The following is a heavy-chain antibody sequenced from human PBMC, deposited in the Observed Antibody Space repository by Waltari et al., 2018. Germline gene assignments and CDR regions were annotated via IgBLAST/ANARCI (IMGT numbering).Heavy chain of an antibody. Sequence: QVQLVQSGAEVKKPGASVKVSCKVSGSSVTELSIHWGRQAPGKGLEWMGGFDSENGETIYAQKLQGRVTMTEDTSTDTAYMELSSLRSEDTAVYYCATGYGGFGMDVWGQGTTVTVSS. CDR1: GSSVTELS. D-gene: IGHD5-12*01. CDR3: ATGYGGFGMDV. CDR2: FDSENGET. J-gene: IGHJ6*02. V-gene: IGHV1-24*01.